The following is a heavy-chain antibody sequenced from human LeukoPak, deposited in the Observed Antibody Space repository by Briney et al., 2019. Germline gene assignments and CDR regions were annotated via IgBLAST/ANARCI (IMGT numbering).Heavy chain of an antibody. D-gene: IGHD2-15*01. Sequence: GGSLRLSCAASGXTFSSYWMHWVRQAPGKGLVWVSRINSDGSSTSYADSVKGRFTISRDNAKNALYLQMNSLRAEDTAVYYCARDIPPCSGGSCYSGGVDYWGQGTLVTVSS. CDR2: INSDGSST. J-gene: IGHJ4*02. CDR3: ARDIPPCSGGSCYSGGVDY. V-gene: IGHV3-74*01. CDR1: GXTFSSYW.